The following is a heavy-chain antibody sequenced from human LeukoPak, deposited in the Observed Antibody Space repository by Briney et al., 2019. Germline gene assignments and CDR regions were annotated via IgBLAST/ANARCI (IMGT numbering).Heavy chain of an antibody. CDR2: IYSGGST. D-gene: IGHD4-23*01. J-gene: IGHJ4*02. CDR1: GFTFGHYW. CDR3: ARRAGGYSHPYDY. V-gene: IGHV3-53*01. Sequence: GGSLRLSCAASGFTFGHYWMSWVRQAPGKGLEWVSLIYSGGSTDYTDSVKGRFTISRDNSKNTLYLQMNSLRAEDTAVYYCARRAGGYSHPYDYWGQGTLVTVSS.